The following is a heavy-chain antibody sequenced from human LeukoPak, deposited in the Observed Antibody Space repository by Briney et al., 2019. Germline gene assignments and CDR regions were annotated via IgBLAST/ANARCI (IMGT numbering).Heavy chain of an antibody. CDR1: GGSISSCSYY. CDR2: IYTSGRN. Sequence: SQTLSLTCTVSGGSISSCSYYWSWIGQPDGQGLEWIGSIYTSGRNNSNPSLKSRVTISVDTSKNQFSLKLSSVTAADTALYYCATNSDDFWSGYYYYYYYMDVWGKGTTVTVSS. D-gene: IGHD3-3*01. CDR3: ATNSDDFWSGYYYYYYYMDV. V-gene: IGHV4-61*02. J-gene: IGHJ6*03.